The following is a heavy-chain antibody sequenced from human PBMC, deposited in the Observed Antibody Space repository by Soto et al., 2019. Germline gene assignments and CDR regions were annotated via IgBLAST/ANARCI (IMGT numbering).Heavy chain of an antibody. CDR1: AYAFTTYG. CDR3: ARGRYGDY. D-gene: IGHD1-1*01. V-gene: IGHV1-18*01. Sequence: QVHLVQSGAEVKKPGASVKVSCKGSAYAFTTYGITWVRQAPGQGLEWMAWISAHNGNTDYAQNLQGRVTVTRDTSTSTAYMELRGLRSDDTAMYYCARGRYGDYWGQGALVTVSS. J-gene: IGHJ4*02. CDR2: ISAHNGNT.